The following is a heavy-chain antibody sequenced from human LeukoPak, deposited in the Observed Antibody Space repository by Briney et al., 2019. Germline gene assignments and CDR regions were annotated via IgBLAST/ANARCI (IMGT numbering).Heavy chain of an antibody. CDR2: IYLDDDK. CDR1: GFSLSTSGVG. D-gene: IGHD3-22*01. V-gene: IGHV2-5*02. CDR3: AHRYDSSGYYYPVGYFDY. Sequence: SGPTLVNPTQTLTLTCTFSGFSLSTSGVGVGWIRQPPGKALEWLALIYLDDDKRYSPSLKSRLTITKDTSKNQVVLTITNMDPVDTATYYCAHRYDSSGYYYPVGYFDYWGQGTLVTVSS. J-gene: IGHJ4*02.